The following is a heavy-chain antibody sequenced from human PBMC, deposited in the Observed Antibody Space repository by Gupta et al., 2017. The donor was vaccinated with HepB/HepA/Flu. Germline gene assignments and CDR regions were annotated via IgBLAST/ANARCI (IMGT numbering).Heavy chain of an antibody. D-gene: IGHD6-25*01. V-gene: IGHV3-48*02. Sequence: EVQLVESGGGLVQPGGSLRLSCAAYGFTFSDYSMNWVRQAPGKGLEWVSYISSSSSTIYYADSVKGRFTISRDNAKKSLYLQMNSLRDEDTAVYYCARVGWGAAAGGRGYWGQGTLVTVSS. CDR2: ISSSSSTI. CDR1: GFTFSDYS. J-gene: IGHJ4*02. CDR3: ARVGWGAAAGGRGY.